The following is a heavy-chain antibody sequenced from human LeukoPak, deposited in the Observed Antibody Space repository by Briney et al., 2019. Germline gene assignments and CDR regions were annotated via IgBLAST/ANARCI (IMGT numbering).Heavy chain of an antibody. CDR3: ASYGIVADGTYFDF. Sequence: PSGTLSLTCAVSGGSISSSNWWSWVRQPPGKGLEWIGEVYPSGSTNYNPSLKSRVTMSVDKSKNQFSLKLSSVTAADTAVYYCASYGIVADGTYFDFWGQGTLVTVSS. CDR2: VYPSGST. V-gene: IGHV4-4*02. J-gene: IGHJ4*02. CDR1: GGSISSSNW. D-gene: IGHD6-13*01.